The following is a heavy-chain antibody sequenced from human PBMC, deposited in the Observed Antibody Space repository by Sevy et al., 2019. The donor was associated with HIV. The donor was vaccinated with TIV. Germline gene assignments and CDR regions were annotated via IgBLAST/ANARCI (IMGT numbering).Heavy chain of an antibody. Sequence: GGSLTLSCKPSGSTFDTHAMSWVRQAPGKGLDWVSTIYGSGGVTYYAESVRGRFTISRDKSKNTLYLEMNSLRTEDSALYYCAGGRYDSSGSFDAFDVWGLGTMVTVSS. CDR2: IYGSGGVT. V-gene: IGHV3-23*01. CDR1: GSTFDTHA. J-gene: IGHJ3*01. D-gene: IGHD3-22*01. CDR3: AGGRYDSSGSFDAFDV.